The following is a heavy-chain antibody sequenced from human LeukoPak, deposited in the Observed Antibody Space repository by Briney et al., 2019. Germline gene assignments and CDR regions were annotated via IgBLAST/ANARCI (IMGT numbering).Heavy chain of an antibody. CDR3: LRDSGMGNDAFDI. D-gene: IGHD3-10*01. CDR2: TFYRSKWYN. CDR1: GDSVSSNSAA. Sequence: SQTLSLTCAISGDSVSSNSAAWNWIRQSPSRGLEWLGRTFYRSKWYNEYAGSLRGRVIINPDTSKNHFSLQLNSVSPEDTAVYYCLRDSGMGNDAFDIWGHGTMVTVSS. V-gene: IGHV6-1*01. J-gene: IGHJ3*02.